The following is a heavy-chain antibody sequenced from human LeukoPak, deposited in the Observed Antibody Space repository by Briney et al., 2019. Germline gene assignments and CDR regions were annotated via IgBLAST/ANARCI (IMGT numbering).Heavy chain of an antibody. CDR2: IKQDGSEK. J-gene: IGHJ4*02. V-gene: IGHV3-7*01. CDR3: ARDISYYGSGSYYPFDY. CDR1: GFTFSSFW. Sequence: GGSLRLSCAASGFTFSSFWMSWVRQAPGKGLEWVANIKQDGSEKYYVDSVKGRFTISRDNAKNSLYLQMNSLRAEDTAVYYCARDISYYGSGSYYPFDYWGQGTLVTVSS. D-gene: IGHD3-10*01.